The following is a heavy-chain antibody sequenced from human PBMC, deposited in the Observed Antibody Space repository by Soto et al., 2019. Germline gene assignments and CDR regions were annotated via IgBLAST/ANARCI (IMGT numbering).Heavy chain of an antibody. CDR1: GFTFSDHG. CDR2: ISSKSSLI. J-gene: IGHJ4*02. CDR3: ARASSHLYCVGGSCFDV. Sequence: EVQVVESGGGLVRPGGSLRLSCKPSGFTFSDHGMNWVRQAPGKGLEWVSSISSKSSLIYYADSVKGRFTISRDNTKNSLSLQMNSLRVDDTAVYFCARASSHLYCVGGSCFDVWGQGTLVTVS. V-gene: IGHV3-21*02. D-gene: IGHD2-15*01.